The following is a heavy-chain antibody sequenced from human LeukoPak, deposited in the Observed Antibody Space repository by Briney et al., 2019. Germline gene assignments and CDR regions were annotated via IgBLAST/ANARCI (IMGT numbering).Heavy chain of an antibody. Sequence: SETLSLTCAVYGGSFSGYYWSWIRQPPGKGLDGIGEINHSGSTNYNPSLKSRVTISVDTSKNQFSLKLSSVTAADTAVYYCARDSSGWFRKGFDYWGQGTLVTVSS. CDR2: INHSGST. D-gene: IGHD6-19*01. CDR1: GGSFSGYY. CDR3: ARDSSGWFRKGFDY. J-gene: IGHJ4*02. V-gene: IGHV4-34*01.